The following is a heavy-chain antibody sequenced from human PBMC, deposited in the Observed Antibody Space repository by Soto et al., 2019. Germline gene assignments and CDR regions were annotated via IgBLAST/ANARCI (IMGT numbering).Heavy chain of an antibody. Sequence: QVQLVQSGAEVKKPGSSVKVSCKASGGTFSSYAISWVRQAPGQGLEWMGGIIPIFGTANYAQKFQGRVTITADESTSTAYMELSSLRCEDSAVYYCARIRYCSSNSCSQNYYYYYGRDVWGQGTTVTVSS. CDR1: GGTFSSYA. J-gene: IGHJ6*02. CDR2: IIPIFGTA. V-gene: IGHV1-69*01. CDR3: ARIRYCSSNSCSQNYYYYYGRDV. D-gene: IGHD2-2*01.